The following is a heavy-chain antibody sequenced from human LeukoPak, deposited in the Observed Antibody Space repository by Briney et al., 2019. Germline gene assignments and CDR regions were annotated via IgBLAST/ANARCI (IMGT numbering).Heavy chain of an antibody. Sequence: SETLSLTCAVYGGSFSGYYWNWIRQPPGKGLEWIGEINHSGSTNYNPSLESRVTISVDTSKNQFSLKLSSVTAADTAVYYCARGAAEYSSSSGGIWFDPWGQGTLVTVSS. CDR1: GGSFSGYY. J-gene: IGHJ5*02. CDR3: ARGAAEYSSSSGGIWFDP. V-gene: IGHV4-34*01. D-gene: IGHD6-6*01. CDR2: INHSGST.